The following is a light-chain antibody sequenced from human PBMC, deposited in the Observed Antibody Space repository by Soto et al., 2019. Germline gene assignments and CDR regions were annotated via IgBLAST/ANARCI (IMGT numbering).Light chain of an antibody. J-gene: IGKJ4*01. Sequence: EIVMTQSPATLSVSPGERATLSCRASQSVSNYLAWYQQKPGQAPRLLIYGASTTATGIPARFSGGGSETEFTLTISSLQSEDFAVYYCQQYHNWPPLTFGGGTKVEIK. V-gene: IGKV3-15*01. CDR2: GAS. CDR3: QQYHNWPPLT. CDR1: QSVSNY.